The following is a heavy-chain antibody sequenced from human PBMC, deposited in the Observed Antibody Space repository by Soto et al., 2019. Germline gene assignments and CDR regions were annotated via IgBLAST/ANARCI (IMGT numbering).Heavy chain of an antibody. D-gene: IGHD2-21*01. CDR2: INNAGGT. CDR3: AKRGDNTYYFEN. CDR1: GFTFSTSV. J-gene: IGHJ4*02. Sequence: GGSLRLSCAASGFTFSTSVMRWVRQAPGKGLEWVSSINNAGGTYYADSVKGRFTISRDDSKNTLYLQMSSVRVEDTAVYFCAKRGDNTYYFENWGQGSLVTVSS. V-gene: IGHV3-23*01.